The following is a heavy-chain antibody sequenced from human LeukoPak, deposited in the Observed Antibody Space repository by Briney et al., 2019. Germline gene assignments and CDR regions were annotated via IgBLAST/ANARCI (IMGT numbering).Heavy chain of an antibody. CDR2: MNPNSGNT. CDR1: GYTFTSYD. CDR3: AVSGWRYYYYYYGMDV. D-gene: IGHD6-19*01. J-gene: IGHJ6*02. V-gene: IGHV1-8*01. Sequence: ASVKVSCKASGYTFTSYDINWVRQATGQGLEWMGWMNPNSGNTGYAQKFQGRVTMTRNTSISTASMELSSLRSEDTAVYYCAVSGWRYYYYYYGMDVWGQGTTVTVSS.